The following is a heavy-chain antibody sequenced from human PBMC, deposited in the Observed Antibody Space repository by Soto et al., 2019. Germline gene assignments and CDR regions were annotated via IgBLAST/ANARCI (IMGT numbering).Heavy chain of an antibody. CDR3: ARVAVAGGYYYYGMDV. CDR2: IIPIFGTA. CDR1: GGTFSSYA. V-gene: IGHV1-69*06. Sequence: SVKVSCKASGGTFSSYAISWVRQAPGQGLEWMGGIIPIFGTANYAQKFQGRVTITADKSTSTAYMELSSLRSEDTAVYYCARVAVAGGYYYYGMDVWGQGTTVTSP. D-gene: IGHD6-19*01. J-gene: IGHJ6*02.